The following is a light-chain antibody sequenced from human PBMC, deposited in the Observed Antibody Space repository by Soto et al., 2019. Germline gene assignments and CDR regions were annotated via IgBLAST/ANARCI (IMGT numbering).Light chain of an antibody. J-gene: IGKJ4*01. CDR3: QQYKSFSLT. Sequence: DIHMTQSPSSVSASVGYRITITCRASQGISSWLAWYRQKPGKAPKLLIYATSNLESGVPSRFRGSGSGTEFSLTISSLQPDDVETYYCQQYKSFSLTFGGGTRVEIK. V-gene: IGKV1-5*03. CDR1: QGISSW. CDR2: ATS.